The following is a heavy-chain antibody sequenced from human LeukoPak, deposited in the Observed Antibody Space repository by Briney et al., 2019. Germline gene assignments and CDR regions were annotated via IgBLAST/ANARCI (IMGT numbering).Heavy chain of an antibody. CDR2: IYYSGST. J-gene: IGHJ6*02. V-gene: IGHV4-31*03. CDR1: GGSISSGGYY. CDR3: GRDNTHLMDV. Sequence: SQTLSLTCTVSGGSISSGGYYWSWIRQHPGKGLEWIGYIYYSGSTYYNPSLKSRVTISVDTSKNQFSLELSSVTAADTAVYYCGRDNTHLMDVWGQGTTVTVSS.